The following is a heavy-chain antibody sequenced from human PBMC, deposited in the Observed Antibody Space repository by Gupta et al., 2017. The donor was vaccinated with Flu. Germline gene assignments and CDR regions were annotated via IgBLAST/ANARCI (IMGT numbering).Heavy chain of an antibody. CDR1: GYTFTGYY. Sequence: QMQRVQSGAEVKKPGPSVKAACKASGYTFTGYYMLWVRQAPGQGLEWMGGSNPNCCDTNYAQKFQGWDTMNRETSISTAYIELSSLRSDDTGVYYCARDSTGGGRGGKPDYWGQGTLVTVSS. CDR3: ARDSTGGGRGGKPDY. D-gene: IGHD2-2*01. J-gene: IGHJ4*02. V-gene: IGHV1-2*04. CDR2: SNPNCCDT.